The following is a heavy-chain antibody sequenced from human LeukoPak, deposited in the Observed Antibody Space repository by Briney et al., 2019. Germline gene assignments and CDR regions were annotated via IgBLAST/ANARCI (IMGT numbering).Heavy chain of an antibody. CDR3: AKLGCCSSTSCYGYGY. D-gene: IGHD2-2*01. CDR2: ISGSGGST. V-gene: IGHV3-23*01. Sequence: GGSLRLSCAASGFTFSSYAMSWVRQAPGKGLEWVSGISGSGGSTYYADSVKGRFTISRDNSKNTLYLQMNSLRAEDTAVYYCAKLGCCSSTSCYGYGYWGQGTLVTVSS. J-gene: IGHJ4*02. CDR1: GFTFSSYA.